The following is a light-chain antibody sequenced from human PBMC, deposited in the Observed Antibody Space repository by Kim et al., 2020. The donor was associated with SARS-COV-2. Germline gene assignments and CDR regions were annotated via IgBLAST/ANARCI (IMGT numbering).Light chain of an antibody. CDR1: SFRTYY. CDR3: HSRDSSDNVI. Sequence: ALGQTVRSTCQEASFRTYYGSWCQQKPGQAPLLVMYGKNNRPSGIPDRFSGSTSGSTASLTITGAQAEDEAIYYCHSRDSSDNVIFGGGTQLTVL. V-gene: IGLV3-19*01. J-gene: IGLJ2*01. CDR2: GKN.